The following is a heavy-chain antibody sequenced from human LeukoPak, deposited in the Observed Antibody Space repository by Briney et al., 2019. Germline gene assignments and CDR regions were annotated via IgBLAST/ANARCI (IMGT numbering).Heavy chain of an antibody. V-gene: IGHV3-7*01. CDR3: AREGPREDAFDI. J-gene: IGHJ3*02. Sequence: AGGSLRLSCAASGFTFSSYGVHWVRQAPGKGLEWVANIKPDGSEKYYVDSVKGRFYISRDNARNAIYLQMNSLRVEDTALYYCAREGPREDAFDIWGPGTMVTVSS. CDR1: GFTFSSYG. CDR2: IKPDGSEK. D-gene: IGHD1-26*01.